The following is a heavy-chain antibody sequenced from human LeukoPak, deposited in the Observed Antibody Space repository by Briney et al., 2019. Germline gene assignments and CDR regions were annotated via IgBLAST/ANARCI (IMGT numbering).Heavy chain of an antibody. CDR1: GFTFSLYA. D-gene: IGHD3-9*01. CDR3: ARVGYYNVNYFDY. CDR2: ISYDGSDK. Sequence: PGGSLRLSCAASGFTFSLYAMHWVRQAPGKGLEWVAVISYDGSDKFYADSVKGQFTISRDNSKNTLYLQMNSLRPEDTAMYYCARVGYYNVNYFDYWGQGTLVTVFS. V-gene: IGHV3-30-3*01. J-gene: IGHJ4*02.